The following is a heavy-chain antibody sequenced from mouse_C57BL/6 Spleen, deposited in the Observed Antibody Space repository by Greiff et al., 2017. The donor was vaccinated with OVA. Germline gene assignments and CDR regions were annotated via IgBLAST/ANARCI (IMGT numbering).Heavy chain of an antibody. D-gene: IGHD2-4*01. Sequence: QVQLQQSGAELARPGASVKLSCKASGYTFTSYGISWVKQRTGQGLEWIGEIYPRSGNTYYNEKFKGKATLTADKSSSTAYMELRSLTSEDSAVYFCASPYYDYEEAFAYWGQGTLVTVSA. V-gene: IGHV1-81*01. J-gene: IGHJ3*01. CDR3: ASPYYDYEEAFAY. CDR1: GYTFTSYG. CDR2: IYPRSGNT.